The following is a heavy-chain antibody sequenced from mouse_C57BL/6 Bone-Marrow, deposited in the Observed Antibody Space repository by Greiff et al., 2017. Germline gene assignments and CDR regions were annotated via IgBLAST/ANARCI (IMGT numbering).Heavy chain of an antibody. CDR3: AKLYSNYFYWYFDV. D-gene: IGHD2-5*01. Sequence: VNLVESGPGLVQPSQRLSITCTVSGFSLTSYGVHWVRQSPGKGLEWLGVIWRGGSTDYNAAFMSRLSITKDNSKSQVFFKMNSLQADDTAIYYCAKLYSNYFYWYFDVWGTGTTVTVSS. CDR1: GFSLTSYG. CDR2: IWRGGST. V-gene: IGHV2-5*01. J-gene: IGHJ1*03.